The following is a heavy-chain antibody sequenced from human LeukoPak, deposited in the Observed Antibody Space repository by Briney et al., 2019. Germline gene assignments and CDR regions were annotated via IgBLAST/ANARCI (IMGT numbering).Heavy chain of an antibody. V-gene: IGHV1-69*13. D-gene: IGHD2-21*02. CDR2: IIPIFGTA. Sequence: SVKVSCKASGGTFSSYAISWVRQAPGQGLEWMGGIIPIFGTANYAQKFQGRVTITADESTSTAYMELSSLRSEDTAVYYCARDQLAYCGGDCHNNWFDPWGQGTLVTVSS. CDR1: GGTFSSYA. CDR3: ARDQLAYCGGDCHNNWFDP. J-gene: IGHJ5*02.